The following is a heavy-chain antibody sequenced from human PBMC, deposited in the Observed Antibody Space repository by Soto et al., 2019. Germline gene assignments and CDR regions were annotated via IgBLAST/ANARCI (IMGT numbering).Heavy chain of an antibody. D-gene: IGHD3-10*01. J-gene: IGHJ4*02. CDR2: IESKTDGGTT. V-gene: IGHV3-15*07. Sequence: EVQLVESGGGLVKPGGSLRLSCAASGFTFSNAWMNWVRQAPGKGLEWVGRIESKTDGGTTDYAAPVKGRFTISRDDSKNTLYLQMNSLKTEDTAVYYCTMRLDHSYGSGSYYRIDYWGQGTLVTVSS. CDR1: GFTFSNAW. CDR3: TMRLDHSYGSGSYYRIDY.